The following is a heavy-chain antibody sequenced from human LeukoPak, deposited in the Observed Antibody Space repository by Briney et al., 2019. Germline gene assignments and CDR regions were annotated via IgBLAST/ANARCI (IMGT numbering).Heavy chain of an antibody. D-gene: IGHD2-2*01. CDR2: IYYSGST. CDR3: ARALVVPAAWGAFDI. J-gene: IGHJ3*02. CDR1: GGSISSSSYY. V-gene: IGHV4-39*07. Sequence: SETPSLTCTVSGGSISSSSYYWGWIRQPPGKGLEWIGSIYYSGSTYYNPSLKSRVTISVDTSKNQFSLKLSSVTAADTAVYYCARALVVPAAWGAFDIWGQGTMVTVSS.